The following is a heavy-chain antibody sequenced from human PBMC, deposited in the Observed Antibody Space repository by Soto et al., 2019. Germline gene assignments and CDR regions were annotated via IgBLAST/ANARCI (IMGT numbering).Heavy chain of an antibody. CDR2: IIPIFPTP. Sequence: QVQLVQSGAEVKKPGSSVTVSCKASGGTFGNSAISWVRQAPGQGLEWMGGIIPIFPTPDYAQKFQGRVTXTXDXXTTPAYTELASLTSEATAVYYCARDTDRQQLGGNYYYGIDVWGQGTTVTVSS. V-gene: IGHV1-69*05. J-gene: IGHJ6*02. CDR1: GGTFGNSA. D-gene: IGHD3-3*02. CDR3: ARDTDRQQLGGNYYYGIDV.